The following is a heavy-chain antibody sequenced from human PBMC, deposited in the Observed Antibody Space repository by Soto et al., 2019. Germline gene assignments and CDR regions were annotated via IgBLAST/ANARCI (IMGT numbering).Heavy chain of an antibody. CDR2: IIPIFGTA. CDR3: PRKQLVRVVYFDS. J-gene: IGHJ4*02. D-gene: IGHD6-13*01. CDR1: GGTFSSNA. Sequence: SVKVSCKASGGTFSSNAISWVRQAPGQGLEWMGGIIPIFGTANYVQKFQGRVTITADESTSTGYMELSSLTSEDMAVYYCPRKQLVRVVYFDSWGQGTLVTVSS. V-gene: IGHV1-69*13.